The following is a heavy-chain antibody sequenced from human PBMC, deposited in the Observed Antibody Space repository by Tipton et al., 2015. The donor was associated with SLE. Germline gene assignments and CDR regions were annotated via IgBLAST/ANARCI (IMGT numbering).Heavy chain of an antibody. CDR2: IYYSGST. CDR3: ARHLSVVNWFDP. CDR1: GGSISSYY. D-gene: IGHD2-15*01. Sequence: TLSLTCTVSGGSISSYYWSWIRQPPGKGLEWIGYIYYSGSTNYNPSLKSRVTISIDTSKNQFSLKVTSVTAADTAVYFCARHLSVVNWFDPWGQGTLVTVSS. J-gene: IGHJ5*02. V-gene: IGHV4-59*08.